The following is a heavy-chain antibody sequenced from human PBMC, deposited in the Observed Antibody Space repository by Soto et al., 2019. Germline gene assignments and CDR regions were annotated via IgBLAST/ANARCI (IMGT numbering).Heavy chain of an antibody. D-gene: IGHD6-19*01. V-gene: IGHV3-30*18. CDR2: ISYDGSNK. CDR3: AKDYGSGWTMGDF. J-gene: IGHJ4*02. Sequence: QVQLVESGGGVVQPGRSLRLSCAASGFTFRSYGMHWVRQAPGKGLEWVAVISYDGSNKFYADSVKGRFTISRDNYKNTLYLQVNSLRAEDTAMYYCAKDYGSGWTMGDFWGQGTLVTVSS. CDR1: GFTFRSYG.